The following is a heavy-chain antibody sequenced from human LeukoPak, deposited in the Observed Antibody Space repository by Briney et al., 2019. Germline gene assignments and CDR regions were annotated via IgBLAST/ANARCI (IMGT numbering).Heavy chain of an antibody. CDR2: IYYSGST. D-gene: IGHD1-26*01. CDR1: GGSISNYY. J-gene: IGHJ5*02. CDR3: AREGYSGSYT. Sequence: SETLSLTCTVSGGSISNYYWSWIRQSPGKGLEWIGYIYYSGSTNYNPSLKSRVTISVDTSKNQFSLKLSSVTAADTAVYYCAREGYSGSYTWGQGTLVTVSS. V-gene: IGHV4-59*01.